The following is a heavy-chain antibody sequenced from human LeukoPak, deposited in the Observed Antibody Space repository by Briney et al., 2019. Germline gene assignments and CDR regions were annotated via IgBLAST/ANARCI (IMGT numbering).Heavy chain of an antibody. CDR1: GFTFSSYG. J-gene: IGHJ6*03. Sequence: PGGSLRLSCAASGFTFSSYGMRWVRQAPGKGLEWVAFIRYVGSNKYYADSVKGRFTISRDNSKNTLYLQMNSLRAEDTAVYYCTKGHTAMVSNYYYYMDVWGKGTTVTVSS. V-gene: IGHV3-30*02. D-gene: IGHD5-18*01. CDR2: IRYVGSNK. CDR3: TKGHTAMVSNYYYYMDV.